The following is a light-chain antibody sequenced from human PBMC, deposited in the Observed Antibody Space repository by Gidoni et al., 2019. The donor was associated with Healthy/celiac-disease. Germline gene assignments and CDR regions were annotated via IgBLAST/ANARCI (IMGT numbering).Light chain of an antibody. CDR3: QQRASWPPT. Sequence: EVVLTPSPPPLSLSPGERATLSCRASQSVSNYLAWYQQKGGQAPRLLIYDTSLRATGIPTRFSGSGSGTDFTLTISSLEPEDFGIYYCQQRASWPPTFGQGTRVDIK. CDR1: QSVSNY. V-gene: IGKV3-11*01. CDR2: DTS. J-gene: IGKJ1*01.